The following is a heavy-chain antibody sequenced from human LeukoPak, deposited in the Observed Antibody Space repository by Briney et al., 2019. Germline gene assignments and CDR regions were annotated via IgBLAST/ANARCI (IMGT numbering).Heavy chain of an antibody. CDR3: ARDEYASSPGYFDY. Sequence: GGSLRLSCAASGFTFSSYSMNWVRQAPGKGLEWVSCISSSGSYIYYADSVKGRFTISRDNAKKSLYLQMNSLRAEDTAVYCCARDEYASSPGYFDYWGQGTLVTVSS. D-gene: IGHD6-6*01. CDR1: GFTFSSYS. V-gene: IGHV3-21*01. J-gene: IGHJ4*02. CDR2: ISSSGSYI.